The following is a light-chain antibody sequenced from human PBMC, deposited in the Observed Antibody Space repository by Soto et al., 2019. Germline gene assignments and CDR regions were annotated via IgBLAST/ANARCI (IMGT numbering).Light chain of an antibody. V-gene: IGKV3-15*01. CDR2: GAS. CDR3: QQYNNWPRT. J-gene: IGKJ1*01. Sequence: ETVMTQSPATLSVSPGERATLSCRASQSIGDKLAWYQQKPGQAPRILMYGASSRVTGVPTRISARGYGTEFTLTISSLQSEDFAVYYCQQYNNWPRTFGQGTKVDI. CDR1: QSIGDK.